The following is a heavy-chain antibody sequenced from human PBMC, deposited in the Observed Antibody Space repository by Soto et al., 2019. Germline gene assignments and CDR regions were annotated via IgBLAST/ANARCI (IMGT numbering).Heavy chain of an antibody. V-gene: IGHV4-59*08. D-gene: IGHD3-22*01. CDR2: IYYTGTT. CDR3: ARLGGFYQSLDS. Sequence: SETLSLTCTVSGGSISSYYWSWIRQPPGKGLEWIGYIYYTGTTTYNPSFKSRLTISVDSSKNQFSLKLTSVTAADTAVYYCARLGGFYQSLDSWGQGALVTVSS. CDR1: GGSISSYY. J-gene: IGHJ5*01.